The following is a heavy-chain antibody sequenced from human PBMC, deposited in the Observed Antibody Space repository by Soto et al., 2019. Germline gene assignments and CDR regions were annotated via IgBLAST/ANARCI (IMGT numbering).Heavy chain of an antibody. V-gene: IGHV4-31*03. J-gene: IGHJ3*02. CDR1: GGSISSGGYY. D-gene: IGHD3-9*01. Sequence: PSETLSLTCTVSGGSISSGGYYWSWIRQHPGKGLEWIGYIYYSGSTYYNPSLKSRVTISVDTSKNQFSLKLSSVTAADTAVYYCARDRVEYYDILTGHPGNAFDIWGQGTMVTVSS. CDR2: IYYSGST. CDR3: ARDRVEYYDILTGHPGNAFDI.